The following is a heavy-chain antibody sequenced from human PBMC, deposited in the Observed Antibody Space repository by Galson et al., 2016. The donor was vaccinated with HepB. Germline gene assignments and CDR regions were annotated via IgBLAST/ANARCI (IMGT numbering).Heavy chain of an antibody. CDR2: IYYSGST. Sequence: SETLSLTCTVSGGSISNYYWSWIRQPPGKGLEWIGYIYYSGSTTQNPSLESRVTISVDTSKNQFSLKLSSVTAADTAVYYCARHGGRYYAHFDLWGRGTLVTVSS. CDR1: GGSISNYY. V-gene: IGHV4-59*01. J-gene: IGHJ2*01. D-gene: IGHD1-26*01. CDR3: ARHGGRYYAHFDL.